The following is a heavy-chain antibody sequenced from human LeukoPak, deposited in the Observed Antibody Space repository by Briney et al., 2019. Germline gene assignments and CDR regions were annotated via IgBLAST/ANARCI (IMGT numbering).Heavy chain of an antibody. V-gene: IGHV3-23*01. J-gene: IGHJ4*02. CDR1: GFTFSTYA. CDR3: TKTYDSSGYYYSGFDY. CDR2: ISGSGRST. D-gene: IGHD3-22*01. Sequence: GSLRLSCAASGFTFSTYAMNWVRQAPGKGLEWVSAISGSGRSTYYADSVKGRFTISRDNSKNTLYLQMNSLRAEDTALYYCTKTYDSSGYYYSGFDYWGQGTLVTVSS.